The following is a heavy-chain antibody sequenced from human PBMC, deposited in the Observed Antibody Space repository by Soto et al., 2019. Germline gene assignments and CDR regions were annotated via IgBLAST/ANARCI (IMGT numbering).Heavy chain of an antibody. V-gene: IGHV4-4*07. CDR1: GASISGFY. D-gene: IGHD1-1*01. CDR3: VRDGKKTLRDWFDP. J-gene: IGHJ5*02. CDR2: IYATVTT. Sequence: SETLSLTGTVSGASISGFYWSWILKCSGKGLEWIGRIYATVTTDYHPSLKSRVMMSVDTYKKQFSLKLRSVTAADTAVYYCVRDGKKTLRDWFDPWGQGISVTVSS.